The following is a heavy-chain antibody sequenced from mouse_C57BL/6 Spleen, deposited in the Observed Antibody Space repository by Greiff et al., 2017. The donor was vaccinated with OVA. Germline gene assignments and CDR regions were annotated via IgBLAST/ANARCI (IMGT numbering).Heavy chain of an antibody. CDR3: ARSRLGPYYFDY. D-gene: IGHD4-1*01. V-gene: IGHV1-52*01. Sequence: QVQLKQPGAELVRPGSSVKLSCKASGYTFTSYWMHWVKQRPIQGLEWIGNIDPSDSETHYNQKFKDKATLTVDKSSSTAYMQLSSLTAEDSAVYYCARSRLGPYYFDYWGQGTTLTVSS. J-gene: IGHJ2*01. CDR2: IDPSDSET. CDR1: GYTFTSYW.